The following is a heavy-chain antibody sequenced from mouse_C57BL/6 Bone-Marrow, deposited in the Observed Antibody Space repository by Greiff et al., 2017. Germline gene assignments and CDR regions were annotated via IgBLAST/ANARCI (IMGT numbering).Heavy chain of an antibody. V-gene: IGHV1-42*01. CDR1: GYSFTGYY. CDR2: INPSTGGT. CDR3: ARSASYYYGSRYIDY. D-gene: IGHD1-1*01. Sequence: VQLKESGPELVKPGASVKISCKASGYSFTGYYMNWVKQSPEKSLEWIGEINPSTGGTTYNQKFKAKATLTVDKSSSTAYMQLKSLTSEDSAVYYCARSASYYYGSRYIDYWGQGTTLTVSS. J-gene: IGHJ2*01.